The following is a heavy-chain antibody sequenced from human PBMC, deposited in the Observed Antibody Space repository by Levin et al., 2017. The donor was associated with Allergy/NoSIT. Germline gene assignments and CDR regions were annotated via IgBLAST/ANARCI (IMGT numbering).Heavy chain of an antibody. V-gene: IGHV1-24*01. CDR1: GYTLTELS. D-gene: IGHD2-15*01. CDR2: FDPEDGET. J-gene: IGHJ4*02. CDR3: ATDMAAATRWGFDY. Sequence: PGESLKISCKVSGYTLTELSMHWVRQAPGKGLEWMGGFDPEDGETIYAQKFQGRVTMTEDTSTDTAYMELSSLRSEDTAVYYCATDMAAATRWGFDYWGQGTLVTVSS.